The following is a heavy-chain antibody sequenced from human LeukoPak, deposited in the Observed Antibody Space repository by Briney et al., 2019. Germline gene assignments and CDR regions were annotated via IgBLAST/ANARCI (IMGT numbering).Heavy chain of an antibody. Sequence: SVTVSCKASGGTFSKYTFSWVRQAPGQGLEWMGGTIPIFGTTKFAQKFQGRVTISTDESTTTSYMELSSLRSEDTAVYFCLRSGYYSDPWVDYWGQGTLVTVSS. CDR3: LRSGYYSDPWVDY. CDR2: TIPIFGTT. V-gene: IGHV1-69*05. D-gene: IGHD3-3*01. J-gene: IGHJ4*02. CDR1: GGTFSKYT.